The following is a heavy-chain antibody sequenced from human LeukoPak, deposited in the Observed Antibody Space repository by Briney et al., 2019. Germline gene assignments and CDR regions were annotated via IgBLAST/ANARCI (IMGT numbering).Heavy chain of an antibody. Sequence: SETLSLTCAVYGGSFSGYYWSWIRQPPGKGLEWIGEINHSGSTNYNPSLKSRVTISVDTSKNQSSLKLSSVTAADTAVYYCARGSAYQAPFDYWGQGTLVTVSS. CDR3: ARGSAYQAPFDY. CDR1: GGSFSGYY. CDR2: INHSGST. J-gene: IGHJ4*02. V-gene: IGHV4-34*01.